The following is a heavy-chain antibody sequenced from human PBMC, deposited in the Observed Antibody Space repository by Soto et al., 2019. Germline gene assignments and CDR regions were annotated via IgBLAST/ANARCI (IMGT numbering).Heavy chain of an antibody. Sequence: GGSLRLSCAASGFTFSSYWMHWVRQAPGKGLVWVSRINSDGSSTSYADSVKGRFTISRDNAKNTLYLQTNSLRAEDTAVYYCARGLMVYARGYYYGMDVWGQGTTVTVSS. D-gene: IGHD2-8*01. CDR2: INSDGSST. CDR1: GFTFSSYW. V-gene: IGHV3-74*01. CDR3: ARGLMVYARGYYYGMDV. J-gene: IGHJ6*02.